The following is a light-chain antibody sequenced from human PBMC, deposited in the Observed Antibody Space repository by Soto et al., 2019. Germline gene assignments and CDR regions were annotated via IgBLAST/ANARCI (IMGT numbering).Light chain of an antibody. J-gene: IGKJ2*01. V-gene: IGKV3-20*01. CDR3: QQYDSSPYT. Sequence: EIVLTQSPGTLSLSPGERVTLSCRASQSISSSYLAWYQQKPGQAPRLLFYGASSRATGIPDRFSGSGSGTDFTLTISRLEPEDFAVYSCQQYDSSPYTFGQGTKLEIK. CDR1: QSISSSY. CDR2: GAS.